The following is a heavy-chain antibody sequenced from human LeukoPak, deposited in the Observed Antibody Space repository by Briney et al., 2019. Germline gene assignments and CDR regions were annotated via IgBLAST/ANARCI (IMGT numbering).Heavy chain of an antibody. V-gene: IGHV4-59*01. CDR2: IYYSGST. Sequence: SETLSLTCTVSGGSISSYYWSWIRQPPGKGLEWIGYIYYSGSTNCNPSVKSRVAMSVDTTKKQFSLKLSSLTAADTAVYYCARGGTAVIAPYAFDIWGQGTMVTVSS. CDR1: GGSISSYY. D-gene: IGHD4-23*01. CDR3: ARGGTAVIAPYAFDI. J-gene: IGHJ3*02.